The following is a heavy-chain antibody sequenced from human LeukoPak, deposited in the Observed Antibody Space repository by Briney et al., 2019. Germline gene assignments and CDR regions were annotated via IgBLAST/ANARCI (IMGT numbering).Heavy chain of an antibody. CDR2: ISSSGSTK. J-gene: IGHJ6*02. V-gene: IGHV3-48*03. D-gene: IGHD2-2*02. Sequence: PGGSLRLSCAASGFTFSSYEMNWVRQAPGKGLEWVAYISSSGSTKHYADSVKGRFTISRDNAKNSLYLQMNSLRAEDTAVYYCATDRDCSGTSCYTGAFRYYYYYGMDVWGQGTTVTVSS. CDR1: GFTFSSYE. CDR3: ATDRDCSGTSCYTGAFRYYYYYGMDV.